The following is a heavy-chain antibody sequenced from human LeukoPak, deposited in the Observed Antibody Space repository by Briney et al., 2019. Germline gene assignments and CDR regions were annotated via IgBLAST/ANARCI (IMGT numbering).Heavy chain of an antibody. D-gene: IGHD2-2*02. CDR2: FYYSGST. CDR3: ARVARYCSSTSCHIFDY. CDR1: GGSISSGDYY. Sequence: PSETLSLTCTVSGGSISSGDYYWSWIRQHPGKGLEWIGYFYYSGSTYYNPSLKSRVTISVDTSKNQFSLKLSSVTAADTAVYYCARVARYCSSTSCHIFDYWGQGTLVTVSS. J-gene: IGHJ4*02. V-gene: IGHV4-31*03.